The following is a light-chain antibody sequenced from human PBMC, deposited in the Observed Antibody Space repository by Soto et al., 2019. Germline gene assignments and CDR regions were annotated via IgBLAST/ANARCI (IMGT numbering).Light chain of an antibody. V-gene: IGKV1-39*01. CDR2: AAS. CDR3: QQSYSTPQT. CDR1: HSISSY. J-gene: IGKJ1*01. Sequence: DIQMTQSPSSLSASVGDRVTITYRASHSISSYLNWYQQKPGKAPKLLIYAASSLQSGVLSRFSGSGSGTDFTLTISSLQPEDFATYYCQQSYSTPQTFGQGTKVDIK.